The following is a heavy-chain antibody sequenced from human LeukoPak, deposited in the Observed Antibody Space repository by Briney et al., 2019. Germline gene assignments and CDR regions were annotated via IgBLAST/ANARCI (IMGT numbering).Heavy chain of an antibody. J-gene: IGHJ4*02. CDR3: ARGGGWYFDY. CDR2: IGQDGSEN. CDR1: GFTFSNYW. V-gene: IGHV3-7*01. Sequence: GGSLRLSCAASGFTFSNYWMNWVRQAPGKGLEWVASIGQDGSENYYVDSVKGRLTISRDNAKNSLYLQMNSLRVEDTAVYYCARGGGWYFDYWGQGALITASS. D-gene: IGHD6-19*01.